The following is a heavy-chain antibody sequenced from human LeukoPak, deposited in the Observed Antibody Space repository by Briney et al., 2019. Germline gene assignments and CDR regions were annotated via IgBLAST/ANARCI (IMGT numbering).Heavy chain of an antibody. CDR1: GFTFSNYA. CDR2: ISGGGTNT. V-gene: IGHV3-23*01. CDR3: ARHSSGNLQPFDS. J-gene: IGHJ4*02. D-gene: IGHD3-22*01. Sequence: GGSLRLSCAASGFTFSNYAMSWVRQAPGKGLEWVSGISGGGTNTHYADSVKGRFTISRDNSKNTLHLQMNSLGGEDTGVYHCARHSSGNLQPFDSWGQGTLVSVSS.